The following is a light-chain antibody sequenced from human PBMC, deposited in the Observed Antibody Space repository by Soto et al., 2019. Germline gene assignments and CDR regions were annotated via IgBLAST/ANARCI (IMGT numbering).Light chain of an antibody. CDR1: QSVSSY. Sequence: NVLTQSPAALCLSPGERATLSCRASQSVSSYLAWYQQKPGQAPRLLIYDASNRATGIPARFSGSGSGTDFTLTISSLEPEDFAVYYCQQRSNWPPFTFGPGTKVDIK. J-gene: IGKJ3*01. V-gene: IGKV3-11*01. CDR2: DAS. CDR3: QQRSNWPPFT.